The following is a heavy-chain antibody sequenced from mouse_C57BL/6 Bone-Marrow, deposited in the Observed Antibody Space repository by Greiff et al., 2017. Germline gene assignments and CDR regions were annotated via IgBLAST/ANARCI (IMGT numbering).Heavy chain of an antibody. V-gene: IGHV5-4*01. CDR2: ISDGGSYT. CDR3: ARDQDMGYDPYYYAMDY. CDR1: GFTFSSYA. Sequence: EVPLVESGGGLVKPGGSLKLSCAASGFTFSSYAMSWVRQTPEKRLEWVATISDGGSYTYYPDNVKGRFTISRDNAKNNLYLQMSHLKSEDTAMYYCARDQDMGYDPYYYAMDYWGQGTSVTVSS. J-gene: IGHJ4*01. D-gene: IGHD2-3*01.